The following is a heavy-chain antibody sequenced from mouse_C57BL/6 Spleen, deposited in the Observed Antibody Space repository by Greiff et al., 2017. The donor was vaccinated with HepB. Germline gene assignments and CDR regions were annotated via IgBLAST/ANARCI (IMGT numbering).Heavy chain of an antibody. D-gene: IGHD1-1*01. CDR3: ARGGTTVVATGTGYAMDY. V-gene: IGHV1-7*01. CDR1: GYTFTSYW. J-gene: IGHJ4*01. Sequence: VQGVESGAELAKPGASVKLSCKASGYTFTSYWMHWVKQRPGQGLEWIGYINPSSGYTKYNQKFKDKATLTADKSSSTAYMQLSSLTYEDSAVYYWARGGTTVVATGTGYAMDYWGQGTSVTVSS. CDR2: INPSSGYT.